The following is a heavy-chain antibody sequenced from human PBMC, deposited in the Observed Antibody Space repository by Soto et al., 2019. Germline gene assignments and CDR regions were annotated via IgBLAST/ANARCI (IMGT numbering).Heavy chain of an antibody. CDR3: ATWHEREHAFDV. Sequence: DVQLVESGGGLIQPGESLILSCAAFGLTISGKKYVAWVRQAPGKGLEWVSALYDVDGSFYADSVTGRFTTSSDSSKTTVYLQMNDLRPDDTAVYYCATWHEREHAFDVWGQGTTVTISS. V-gene: IGHV3-53*01. D-gene: IGHD1-1*01. CDR2: LYDVDGS. CDR1: GLTISGKKY. J-gene: IGHJ3*01.